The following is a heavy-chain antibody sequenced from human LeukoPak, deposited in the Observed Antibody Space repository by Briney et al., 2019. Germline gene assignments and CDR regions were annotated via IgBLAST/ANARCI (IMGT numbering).Heavy chain of an antibody. CDR2: FSGSGGFT. V-gene: IGHV3-23*01. CDR1: GFTFSRHA. Sequence: GGFLRLSCAASGFTFSRHAMRWVRQAPGKGLEWVSGFSGSGGFTYYEDSVKGRFTISRDNSKNTLYLQMNSLRAEDTAVYYCATAYYYDSRGYDPLDYWGQGTLVTVSS. D-gene: IGHD3-22*01. CDR3: ATAYYYDSRGYDPLDY. J-gene: IGHJ4*02.